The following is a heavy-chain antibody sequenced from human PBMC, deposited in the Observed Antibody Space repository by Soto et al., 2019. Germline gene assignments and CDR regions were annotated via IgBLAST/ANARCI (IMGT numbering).Heavy chain of an antibody. V-gene: IGHV4-39*01. J-gene: IGHJ4*02. CDR1: GDSITSSNKY. CDR2: TYYRGSA. CDR3: ARRSYDNSGYYYVDY. D-gene: IGHD3-22*01. Sequence: QLHLQESGPGLVKPSETLSLTCTVSGDSITSSNKYWGWARQPPGKGLEWIGSTYYRGSAYYSPSLKSRVTISIASSENQLSLKLSSVTAADTAVYYCARRSYDNSGYYYVDYWGQGTLGTVSS.